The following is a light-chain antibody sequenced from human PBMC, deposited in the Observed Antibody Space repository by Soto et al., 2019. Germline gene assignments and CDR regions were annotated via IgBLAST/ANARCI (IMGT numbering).Light chain of an antibody. Sequence: EIVLAQSPATLSLSPGERATLSCRASQSVSSYLAWYQQKPGQAPRLLIYDASNRATGIPARFSGSGSGTDFTLTISCLQSEDFATYYCQQYYSYPRTFGQGTKWIS. J-gene: IGKJ1*01. CDR2: DAS. V-gene: IGKV3-11*01. CDR1: QSVSSY. CDR3: QQYYSYPRT.